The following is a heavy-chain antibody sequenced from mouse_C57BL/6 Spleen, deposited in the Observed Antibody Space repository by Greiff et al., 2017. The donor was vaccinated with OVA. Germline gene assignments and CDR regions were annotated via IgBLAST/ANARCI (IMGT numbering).Heavy chain of an antibody. CDR1: GYTFTSYT. CDR3: ARGAIYYDYDWYFDV. D-gene: IGHD2-4*01. CDR2: INPSSGYP. V-gene: IGHV1-4*01. J-gene: IGHJ1*03. Sequence: VQLQQSGAELARPGASVKMSCKASGYTFTSYTMHWVKQRPGQGLEWIGYINPSSGYPKYNQKFKDKATLTADKSSSTAYMQLSSLTSEDSAVYYCARGAIYYDYDWYFDVWGTGTTVTVSS.